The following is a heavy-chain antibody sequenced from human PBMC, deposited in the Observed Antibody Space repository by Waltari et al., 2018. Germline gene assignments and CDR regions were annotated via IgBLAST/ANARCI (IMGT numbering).Heavy chain of an antibody. J-gene: IGHJ4*02. Sequence: QVQLQQWGAGLLKPSETLSLTCAVYGGSFSGYYWSWIRQPPGKGLEWIGEINHSGSTNYNPSLKGRVTISVDTSKNQFSLKLSSVTAADTAVYYCARWVKTAAGTPLGFDYWGQGTLVTVSS. CDR3: ARWVKTAAGTPLGFDY. V-gene: IGHV4-34*01. CDR1: GGSFSGYY. CDR2: INHSGST. D-gene: IGHD6-13*01.